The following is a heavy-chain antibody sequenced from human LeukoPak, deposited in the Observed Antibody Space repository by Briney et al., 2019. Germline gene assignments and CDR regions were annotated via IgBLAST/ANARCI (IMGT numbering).Heavy chain of an antibody. CDR2: INPNSGGT. J-gene: IGHJ4*02. Sequence: ASVTVSCKASGYTFTGYYMHWVRQAPGQGLEWMGWINPNSGGTNYAQKFQGWVTMTRDTSISTAYMELSRLRSDDTAVYYCARGTPIAVAGIDYWGQGTLVTVSS. CDR3: ARGTPIAVAGIDY. CDR1: GYTFTGYY. D-gene: IGHD6-19*01. V-gene: IGHV1-2*04.